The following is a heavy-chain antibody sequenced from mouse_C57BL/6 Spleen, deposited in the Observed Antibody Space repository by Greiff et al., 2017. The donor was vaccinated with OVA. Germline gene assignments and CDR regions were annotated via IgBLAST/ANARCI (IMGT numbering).Heavy chain of an antibody. V-gene: IGHV1-82*01. CDR3: ARGITTVVATADAMDY. D-gene: IGHD1-1*01. CDR2: IYPGDGDT. J-gene: IGHJ4*01. CDR1: GYAFSSSW. Sequence: LQESGPELVKPGASVKISCKASGYAFSSSWMNWVKQRPGKGLEWIGRIYPGDGDTNYNGKFKGKATLTADKSSSTAYMQLSSLTSEDSAVYFCARGITTVVATADAMDYWGQGTSVTVSS.